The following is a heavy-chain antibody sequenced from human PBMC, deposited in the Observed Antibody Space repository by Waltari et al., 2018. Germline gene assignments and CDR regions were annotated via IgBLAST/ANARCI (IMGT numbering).Heavy chain of an antibody. CDR3: ARLSPPMWVRGVKGGYYFDY. J-gene: IGHJ4*02. Sequence: QLQLLESGPGLVKPSETLSLSCSVSGDSVIKSNYSWGWLRQPPGKGLEWIGNIYYRGRSSYNPSLKSRVIISVDTSKNQFSVRLTSVTAADTALFYCARLSPPMWVRGVKGGYYFDYWGPGTLVTVSS. V-gene: IGHV4-39*07. CDR2: IYYRGRS. CDR1: GDSVIKSNYS. D-gene: IGHD3-10*01.